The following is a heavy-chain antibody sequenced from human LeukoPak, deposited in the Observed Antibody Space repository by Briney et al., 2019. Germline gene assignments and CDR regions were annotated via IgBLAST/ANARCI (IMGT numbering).Heavy chain of an antibody. CDR2: ISDSGST. CDR3: ARAGRIPVTGTIGGFDY. J-gene: IGHJ4*02. V-gene: IGHV4-59*01. Sequence: SETLSLTCTVSGVSIRSFYWSWIRQPPGKGLEWIGYISDSGSTSYNPSLKSRVTISVDASKNQFSLKLSSVTAADTAVYYCARAGRIPVTGTIGGFDYWGQGTLVTVSS. CDR1: GVSIRSFY. D-gene: IGHD6-19*01.